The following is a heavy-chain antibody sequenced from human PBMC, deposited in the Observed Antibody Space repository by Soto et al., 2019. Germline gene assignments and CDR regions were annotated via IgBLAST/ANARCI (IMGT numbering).Heavy chain of an antibody. CDR2: ISNSGDST. D-gene: IGHD1-26*01. J-gene: IGHJ4*02. V-gene: IGHV3-23*01. Sequence: GGSLRLSCAASGFTFSNYAMGWVRQAPGKGLQWVSDISNSGDSTNYADSVKGRFTVSRDNSKNTLYLQMNSLRTEDTAVYYCAKDWQGLVGDYFDYWGQGTRVTVSS. CDR3: AKDWQGLVGDYFDY. CDR1: GFTFSNYA.